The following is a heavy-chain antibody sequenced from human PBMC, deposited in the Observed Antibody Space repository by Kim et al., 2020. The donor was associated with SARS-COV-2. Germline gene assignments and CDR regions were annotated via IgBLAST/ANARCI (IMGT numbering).Heavy chain of an antibody. J-gene: IGHJ4*02. CDR1: GGSISTSGYY. CDR2: VYYTGST. Sequence: SETLSLTCTVSGGSISTSGYYWGWIRQPPGKGLEWIGSVYYTGSTYYNPSLKSRVTISVDTSKNQFSLKLSSVTAADTAVYYCARHFRGTSMRFLGLFQFDSWGQGTLVTVSS. V-gene: IGHV4-39*01. CDR3: ARHFRGTSMRFLGLFQFDS. D-gene: IGHD2-21*01.